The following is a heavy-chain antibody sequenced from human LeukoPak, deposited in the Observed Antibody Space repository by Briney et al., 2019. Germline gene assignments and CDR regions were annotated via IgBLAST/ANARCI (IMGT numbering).Heavy chain of an antibody. CDR1: GFTFSSYA. V-gene: IGHV3-23*01. D-gene: IGHD6-13*01. Sequence: PGGSLRLSCAASGFTFSSYAMSWVRQAPGKGLEWVSAISGSGGSTYYADSVKGRFTISRDNSKNTPYLQMSSLRAEDTAVYYCAKDHQGMTYFDYWGQGTLVTVSS. CDR2: ISGSGGST. CDR3: AKDHQGMTYFDY. J-gene: IGHJ4*02.